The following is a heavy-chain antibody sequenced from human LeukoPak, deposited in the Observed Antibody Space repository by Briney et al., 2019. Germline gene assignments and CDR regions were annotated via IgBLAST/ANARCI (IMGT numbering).Heavy chain of an antibody. J-gene: IGHJ6*03. V-gene: IGHV3-66*02. CDR2: IYSGGST. CDR1: GFTVSSNY. Sequence: GGSLRLSCAASGFTVSSNYMSWVRQAPGKGLEWVSVIYSGGSTYYADSVKGRFTISRDNSKNTLYLQMNSLRAEDTAVYYCANPRVVVGYYMDVWGKGTTVTVSS. CDR3: ANPRVVVGYYMDV. D-gene: IGHD2-15*01.